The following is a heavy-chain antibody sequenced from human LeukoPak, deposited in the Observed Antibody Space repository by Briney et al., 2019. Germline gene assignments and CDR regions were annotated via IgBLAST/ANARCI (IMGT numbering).Heavy chain of an antibody. D-gene: IGHD5-18*01. V-gene: IGHV1-2*02. CDR3: ASGLDGTAMVTPDY. CDR2: INPNSGGT. CDR1: GYTFTGYY. J-gene: IGHJ4*02. Sequence: AASVKVSCKASGYTFTGYYMHWVRQAPGQGLEWMGWINPNSGGTNYAQKFQGRVTMTRDTSISTAYMELSRLRSDDTAVYYCASGLDGTAMVTPDYWGQGTLVTVPS.